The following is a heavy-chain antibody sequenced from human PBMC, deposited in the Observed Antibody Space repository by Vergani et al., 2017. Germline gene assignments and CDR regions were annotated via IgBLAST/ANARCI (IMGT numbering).Heavy chain of an antibody. CDR3: AKDHYGSGSYYKPTYFDY. J-gene: IGHJ4*02. D-gene: IGHD3-10*01. CDR2: ISYDGSNK. Sequence: QVQLVESGGGVVQPGRSLRLSCAASGFTFSSYGMHWVRQAPGKGLEWVAVISYDGSNKYYADSVKGRFTISRDNSKNTPYLQMNSLRAEDTAVYYCAKDHYGSGSYYKPTYFDYWGQGTLVTVSS. CDR1: GFTFSSYG. V-gene: IGHV3-30*18.